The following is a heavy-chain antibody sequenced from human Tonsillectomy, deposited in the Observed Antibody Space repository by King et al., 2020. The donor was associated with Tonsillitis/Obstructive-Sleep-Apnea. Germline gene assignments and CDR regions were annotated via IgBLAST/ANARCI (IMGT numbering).Heavy chain of an antibody. CDR3: ARGTTVKSFDY. Sequence: VQLQESGPGLVKPSQTLSLTCTVSGGSISSGGYYWSWIRQHPGKGLEWIGCIYYRGNTYYNPSLKSRLTISVDTSKNQFSLKLSSVTPADTAVYYCARGTTVKSFDYWGQGTLVTVSS. D-gene: IGHD4-17*01. V-gene: IGHV4-31*03. J-gene: IGHJ4*02. CDR2: IYYRGNT. CDR1: GGSISSGGYY.